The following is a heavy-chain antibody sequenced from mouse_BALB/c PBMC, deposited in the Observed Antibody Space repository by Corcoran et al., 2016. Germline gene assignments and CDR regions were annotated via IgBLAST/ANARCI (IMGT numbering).Heavy chain of an antibody. Sequence: LVKTGASVKISCKASGYSFTGYYMHWVKQSHGKSLEWIGYISCYNGATSYNQKFKGKATFTVDTSSSTAYMQFNSLTSEDSAVYYCARSALYDYDGFDYWGRGTTLTVSS. J-gene: IGHJ2*01. D-gene: IGHD2-4*01. CDR1: GYSFTGYY. CDR2: ISCYNGAT. CDR3: ARSALYDYDGFDY. V-gene: IGHV1S34*01.